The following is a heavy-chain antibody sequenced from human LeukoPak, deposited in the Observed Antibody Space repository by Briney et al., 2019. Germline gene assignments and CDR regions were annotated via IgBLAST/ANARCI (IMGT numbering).Heavy chain of an antibody. CDR2: IYYSESA. J-gene: IGHJ4*02. CDR3: ARGRLSTGAPKLDY. D-gene: IGHD3-10*02. V-gene: IGHV4-59*12. CDR1: GDSIRSNY. Sequence: SETLSLTCTVSGDSIRSNYWSWIRQSPKKGLEWIGYIYYSESARYNPSLKSRVTISVDTSKNQFSLKLRSVTAADTAVYYCARGRLSTGAPKLDYWGQGTLVTVSS.